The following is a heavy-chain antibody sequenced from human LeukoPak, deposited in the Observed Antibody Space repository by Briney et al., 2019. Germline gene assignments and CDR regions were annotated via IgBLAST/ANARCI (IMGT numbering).Heavy chain of an antibody. V-gene: IGHV5-51*01. CDR1: GYPFTNYW. CDR3: ARRLAENKFDY. J-gene: IGHJ4*02. CDR2: IYPGDSDT. Sequence: GESLKISCKGSGYPFTNYWIGWVRQMPGKGLEWMGIIYPGDSDTRYSPSFQGQVTISAHKSISTAYLQWSSLKASDTAMYYCARRLAENKFDYWGQGTLVTVSS. D-gene: IGHD1/OR15-1a*01.